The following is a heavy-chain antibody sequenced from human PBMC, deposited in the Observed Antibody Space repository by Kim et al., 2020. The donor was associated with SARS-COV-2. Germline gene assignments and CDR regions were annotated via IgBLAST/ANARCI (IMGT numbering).Heavy chain of an antibody. V-gene: IGHV4-59*01. CDR3: ARDVVGETQYYGMDV. J-gene: IGHJ6*02. D-gene: IGHD2-15*01. Sequence: SPSLQSRVSISVDTSKNQLSLKLKSLTAADTAIYYCARDVVGETQYYGMDVWGQGTTVTVSS.